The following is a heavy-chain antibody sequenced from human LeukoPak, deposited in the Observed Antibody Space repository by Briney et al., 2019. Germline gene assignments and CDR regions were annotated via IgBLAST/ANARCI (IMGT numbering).Heavy chain of an antibody. CDR2: INEDGSST. V-gene: IGHV3-74*01. CDR1: GYTFSTYW. J-gene: IGHJ5*02. Sequence: PGGSLRLSCAASGYTFSTYWMHWIRQGPGKGLVWVSRINEDGSSTSYADSVRGRFTISRDNAKNTLYLQMNSLRAEDTAVYYCTRDTFGARDPWGQGTLVTVSS. CDR3: TRDTFGARDP. D-gene: IGHD3-10*01.